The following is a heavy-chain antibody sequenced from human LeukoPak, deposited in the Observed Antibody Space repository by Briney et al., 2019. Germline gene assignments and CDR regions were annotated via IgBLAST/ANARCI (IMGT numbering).Heavy chain of an antibody. V-gene: IGHV3-23*01. CDR2: ISGSGGST. CDR1: GGTFSSYA. J-gene: IGHJ4*02. CDR3: AKFGVVGATSDGVDYFDY. D-gene: IGHD1-26*01. Sequence: SCKASGGTFSSYAMSWVRQAPGKGLEWVSAISGSGGSTYYADSVKGRFTISRDNSKNTLYLQMNSLRAEDTAVYYCAKFGVVGATSDGVDYFDYWGQGTLVTVSS.